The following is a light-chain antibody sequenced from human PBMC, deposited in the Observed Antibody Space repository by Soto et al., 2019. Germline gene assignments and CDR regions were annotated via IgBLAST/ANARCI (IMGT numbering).Light chain of an antibody. CDR2: DGS. CDR1: QSINFW. CDR3: QQYNSYSWT. V-gene: IGKV1-5*01. J-gene: IGKJ1*01. Sequence: DIQMTQSPYTLSASVGDRVTMTCRASQSINFWLAWYQQEPGKAPKLLIYDGSSLASGVSSRFSGSGSGTEFTLTNSGLQPEDFASYYCQQYNSYSWTVGQGTNVDIK.